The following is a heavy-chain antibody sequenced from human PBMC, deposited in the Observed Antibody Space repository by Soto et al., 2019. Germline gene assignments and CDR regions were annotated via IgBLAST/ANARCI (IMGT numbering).Heavy chain of an antibody. D-gene: IGHD6-19*01. CDR3: AKLRGYSSGYYFFDS. Sequence: GGSLRLSCTASGFTFSNYAMTWVRRAPGKGLDWVAGVSVRDTTYYAESVKGRFTVSRDNSRTTLYLQMNSLRADDTAVYYCAKLRGYSSGYYFFDSWGQGTLVTVSS. J-gene: IGHJ4*02. CDR2: VSVRDTT. CDR1: GFTFSNYA. V-gene: IGHV3-23*01.